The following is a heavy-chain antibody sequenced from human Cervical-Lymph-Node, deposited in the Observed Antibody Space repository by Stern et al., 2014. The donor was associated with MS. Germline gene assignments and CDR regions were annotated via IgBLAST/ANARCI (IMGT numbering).Heavy chain of an antibody. V-gene: IGHV1-2*06. Sequence: VQLVESGAKMKKPGASVRVSCKASGYDFTGFFIHWVRQVPGQGLEWMGRLNPNSDDPTYEQNFQDRVTLTRDTSIGTAYLELSRLTSADTAVYYCAREATRIIVGIDYWGQGTPVTVSS. CDR1: GYDFTGFF. CDR2: LNPNSDDP. CDR3: AREATRIIVGIDY. D-gene: IGHD2/OR15-2a*01. J-gene: IGHJ4*02.